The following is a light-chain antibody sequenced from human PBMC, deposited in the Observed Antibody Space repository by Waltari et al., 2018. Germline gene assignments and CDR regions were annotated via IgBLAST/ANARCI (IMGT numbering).Light chain of an antibody. Sequence: ETVLTQSPGTLALSPGERATLSCRASQSIGSSLAWYQHIPGQAPRLLFYDASNRATGIPARFSGSGSGTDFTLTISSLEPEDFAVYYCQQRINWPRTFGQGTKVEI. CDR1: QSIGSS. CDR3: QQRINWPRT. V-gene: IGKV3-11*01. CDR2: DAS. J-gene: IGKJ1*01.